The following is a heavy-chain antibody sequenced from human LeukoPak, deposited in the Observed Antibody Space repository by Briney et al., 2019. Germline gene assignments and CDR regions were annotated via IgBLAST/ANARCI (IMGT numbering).Heavy chain of an antibody. J-gene: IGHJ6*03. CDR1: GFTFSSYG. Sequence: GGSLRLSCAASGFTFSSYGMHWVRQAPGKGLEWVAVISYDGSSENYADSVKGRFTIPRDNSKNTLYLQMNSLRAEDAAVYCCAKSYYYYYYMGVWGKGTTVTVSS. CDR2: ISYDGSSE. CDR3: AKSYYYYYYMGV. V-gene: IGHV3-30*18.